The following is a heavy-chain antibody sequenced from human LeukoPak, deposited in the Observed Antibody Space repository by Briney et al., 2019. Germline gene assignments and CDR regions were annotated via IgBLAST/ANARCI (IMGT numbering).Heavy chain of an antibody. Sequence: GGSLRLSCAASGFTFSSHAMNWVRQAPGKGLEWVSSISIDSLTIKYADFVSGQFTISRDNAEHLLFLQMNSLRAEDTAVYYCARKAQTGSHSGPFDIWGQGTLVTVPS. V-gene: IGHV3-48*04. CDR1: GFTFSSHA. D-gene: IGHD1-26*01. J-gene: IGHJ3*02. CDR2: ISIDSLTI. CDR3: ARKAQTGSHSGPFDI.